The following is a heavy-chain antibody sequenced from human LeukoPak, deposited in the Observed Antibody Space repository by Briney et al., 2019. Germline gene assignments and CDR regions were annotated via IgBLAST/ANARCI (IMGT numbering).Heavy chain of an antibody. Sequence: PGRSLRLSCAASGFNFESYSMNWVRQAPGKGLEWVASISFIGPYIYYAASVKGRFTISRDNAKNTLYLQMNSLRAGDTAVYYCARSGRRGYSYGYRFKYYYDYWGQGTLVTVSS. CDR3: ARSGRRGYSYGYRFKYYYDY. V-gene: IGHV3-21*01. CDR1: GFNFESYS. J-gene: IGHJ4*02. D-gene: IGHD5-18*01. CDR2: ISFIGPYI.